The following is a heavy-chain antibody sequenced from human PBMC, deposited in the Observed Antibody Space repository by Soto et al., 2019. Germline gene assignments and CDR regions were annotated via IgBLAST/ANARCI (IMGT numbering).Heavy chain of an antibody. D-gene: IGHD2-15*01. Sequence: QVQLVQSGAEVTKPGSSVKVSCKASGGTFSTYTLYWVRQAPEQGLEWMGGLSPGIDIRDYAQKFQGRVTITADESTSTVYMHLSTLISEDTALYYCAGGMCFGGSCYLDVWGQGTLVTVSS. CDR3: AGGMCFGGSCYLDV. CDR1: GGTFSTYT. V-gene: IGHV1-69*12. J-gene: IGHJ4*02. CDR2: LSPGIDIR.